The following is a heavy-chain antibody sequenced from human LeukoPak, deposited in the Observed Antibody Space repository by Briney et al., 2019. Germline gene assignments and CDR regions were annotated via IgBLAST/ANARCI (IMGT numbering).Heavy chain of an antibody. V-gene: IGHV3-23*01. J-gene: IGHJ4*02. CDR3: AKGGKWDVTPFDY. Sequence: GGSLRLSCAASGFTFSDHAMSWVRQAPGKGLEWVSTISGGGGSTYYADSVKGRFTISRDNSKNTLYLQVNSLRAEDTAVYYCAKGGKWDVTPFDYWGQGTLVTVSS. CDR2: ISGGGGST. D-gene: IGHD1-26*01. CDR1: GFTFSDHA.